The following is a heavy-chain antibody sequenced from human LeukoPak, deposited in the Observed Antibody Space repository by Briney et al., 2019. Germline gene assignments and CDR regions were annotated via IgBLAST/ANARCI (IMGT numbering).Heavy chain of an antibody. D-gene: IGHD3-3*01. V-gene: IGHV1-18*01. Sequence: GASVKVSCKASGYTFTSYGISWVRQAPGQGLEWMGWISAHNGNTNYAQKLQGRVTMTTDTSTSTAYMELRSLRSDDTAVYYCARGYRATIFGVVPLVDYWGQGTLVTVSS. CDR1: GYTFTSYG. J-gene: IGHJ4*02. CDR2: ISAHNGNT. CDR3: ARGYRATIFGVVPLVDY.